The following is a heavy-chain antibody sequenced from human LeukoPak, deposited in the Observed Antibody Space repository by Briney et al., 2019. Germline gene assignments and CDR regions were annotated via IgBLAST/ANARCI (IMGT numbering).Heavy chain of an antibody. J-gene: IGHJ3*02. Sequence: PGGSLRLSCAASGFTFSSYSMNWVRQAPGKGLEWVSYISSSSSTIYYADSVKGRFTISRDNAKNSLYLQMNSLRAEDTAVYYCARKAIAFDIWGQGTMVTVSS. CDR2: ISSSSSTI. V-gene: IGHV3-48*01. CDR3: ARKAIAFDI. CDR1: GFTFSSYS.